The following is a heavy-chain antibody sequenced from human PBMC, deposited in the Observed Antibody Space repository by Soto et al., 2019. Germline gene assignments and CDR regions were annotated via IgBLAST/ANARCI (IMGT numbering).Heavy chain of an antibody. D-gene: IGHD5-18*01. V-gene: IGHV1-69*01. CDR1: GGFFSSNA. CDR2: ILPIFHTT. Sequence: QVQLVQSGAEVKKPGSSVKVSCQASGGFFSSNAISWVRQAPGQGLEWMGGILPIFHTTHYAQKFQGRVTITADESTSTAYMELSSLKSEDPALYYCATGGRGYSSAPRFYFEYWGQGTLVPVSS. CDR3: ATGGRGYSSAPRFYFEY. J-gene: IGHJ4*02.